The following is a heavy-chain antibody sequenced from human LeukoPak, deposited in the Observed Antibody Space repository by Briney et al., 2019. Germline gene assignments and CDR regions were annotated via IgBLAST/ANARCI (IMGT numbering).Heavy chain of an antibody. CDR2: IIPIFGTA. Sequence: GASVKVSCKASGGTFSSYAINWVRQAPGQGLEWMGGIIPIFGTANYAQKFQGRVTITTDESTSTAYMELSSLRSEDTAVYYCARSPVAGPSIFGVASGAFDIWGQGTMVTVSS. D-gene: IGHD3-3*01. CDR3: ARSPVAGPSIFGVASGAFDI. V-gene: IGHV1-69*05. J-gene: IGHJ3*02. CDR1: GGTFSSYA.